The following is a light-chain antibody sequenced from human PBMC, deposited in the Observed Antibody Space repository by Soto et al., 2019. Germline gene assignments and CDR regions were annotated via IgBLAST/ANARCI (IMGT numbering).Light chain of an antibody. CDR2: DAS. V-gene: IGKV1-5*01. CDR3: QQYNSYSSTWT. Sequence: DIQMTKYPSTLSASVGDRVTITCRASQSISSWLAWYQQKPGKAPKLLIYDASSLESGVPSRFSGSGSGTEFTLTISSLQPDDFATYYCQQYNSYSSTWTFGQGTKVDIK. J-gene: IGKJ1*01. CDR1: QSISSW.